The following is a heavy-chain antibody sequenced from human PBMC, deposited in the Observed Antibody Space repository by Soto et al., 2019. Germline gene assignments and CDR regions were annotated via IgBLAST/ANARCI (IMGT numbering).Heavy chain of an antibody. CDR3: ARELWVYYGSGSYYTAFDY. D-gene: IGHD3-10*01. Sequence: ASVKVSCKASGYTFTSYGISWVRQAPGQGLEWMGWISAYNGNTNYAQKLQGRVTMTTDTSTSTAYMELRSLRSDDTAVYYCARELWVYYGSGSYYTAFDYWGQGTLVTVS. CDR1: GYTFTSYG. CDR2: ISAYNGNT. J-gene: IGHJ4*02. V-gene: IGHV1-18*01.